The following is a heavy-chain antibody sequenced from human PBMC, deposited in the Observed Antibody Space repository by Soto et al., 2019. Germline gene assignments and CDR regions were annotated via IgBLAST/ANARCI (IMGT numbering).Heavy chain of an antibody. CDR2: ISWNSGSI. V-gene: IGHV3-9*01. J-gene: IGHJ6*02. D-gene: IGHD6-13*01. Sequence: EVQLVESGGGLVQPGRSLRLSCAASGFTFDDYAMHWVRQAPGKGLEWVSGISWNSGSIGYADSVKGRFTISRDNAKNSLYLQMNSLRAEDTALYYCAKGQSYPIIAAENYYSGMDVWGQGTTVTVSS. CDR3: AKGQSYPIIAAENYYSGMDV. CDR1: GFTFDDYA.